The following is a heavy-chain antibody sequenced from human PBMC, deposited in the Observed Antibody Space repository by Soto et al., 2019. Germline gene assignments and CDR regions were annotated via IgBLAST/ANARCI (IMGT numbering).Heavy chain of an antibody. J-gene: IGHJ6*02. CDR2: ISAYNGNT. V-gene: IGHV1-18*01. CDR3: ARGGRHDSSGYYLTFSGMDG. Sequence: QVQLVQSGAEVKKPGASVKVSCKASGYTFTSYGISWVRQAPGQGLEWMGWISAYNGNTNYAQKLQGRVTMTTDTSTSTAYRELRSLRSYDTAGYYCARGGRHDSSGYYLTFSGMDGWGQGTTVTVSS. D-gene: IGHD3-22*01. CDR1: GYTFTSYG.